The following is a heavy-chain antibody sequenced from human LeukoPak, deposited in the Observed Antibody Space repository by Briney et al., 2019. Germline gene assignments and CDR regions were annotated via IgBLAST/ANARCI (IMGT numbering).Heavy chain of an antibody. CDR2: IEQGGSEK. CDR3: ARLSRTSVFDC. D-gene: IGHD2/OR15-2a*01. CDR1: GFTFSSHW. J-gene: IGHJ4*02. Sequence: PGGSLRLSCAASGFTFSSHWMSWVRQAPGKGLEWVANIEQGGSEKHYVDSVKGRFTISRDNARSSSYLQMSSLRAEDTAVYYCARLSRTSVFDCWGQGILVTVSS. V-gene: IGHV3-7*01.